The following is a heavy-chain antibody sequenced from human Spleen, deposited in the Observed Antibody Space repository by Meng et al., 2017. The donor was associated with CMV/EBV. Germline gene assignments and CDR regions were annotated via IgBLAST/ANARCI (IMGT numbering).Heavy chain of an antibody. D-gene: IGHD3-10*01. J-gene: IGHJ4*02. CDR3: ATQPMVRGVMGY. CDR1: GGSISRSSDY. Sequence: SETLSLTCTVSGGSISRSSDYWGWIRQPPGKGLEWIGSIYYSGSTYYNPSLKSRVTISIDTSKNQFSLKLSSVTAADTAVYYCATQPMVRGVMGYWGQGTLVTVSS. CDR2: IYYSGST. V-gene: IGHV4-39*07.